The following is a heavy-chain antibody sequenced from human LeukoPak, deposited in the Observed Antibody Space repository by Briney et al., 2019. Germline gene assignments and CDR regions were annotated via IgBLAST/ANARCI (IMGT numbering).Heavy chain of an antibody. J-gene: IGHJ4*02. D-gene: IGHD3-16*01. CDR3: ARGWGSLYYFDF. CDR2: INPKSGVT. Sequence: GASVKVSCKASGCTFSDYFVHWVRQAPGQGLEWMGWINPKSGVTKYAQKFQGRVTMVRDTATSTVYMDLSSLTSDDTAVYFCARGWGSLYYFDFWGQGTLVTVSS. V-gene: IGHV1-2*02. CDR1: GCTFSDYF.